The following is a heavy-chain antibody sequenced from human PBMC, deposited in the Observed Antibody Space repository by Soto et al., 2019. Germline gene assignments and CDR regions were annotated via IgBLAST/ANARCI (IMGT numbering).Heavy chain of an antibody. J-gene: IGHJ4*02. Sequence: ASVKVSCKASGYTFISYDINWVRQATGQGLEWMGWMNPNSGNTGYAQKFQGRVTMARNTSITTAYMELSSLRSEDTAVYYCARPLNNDYFGYWGQGTLVTVSS. CDR3: ARPLNNDYFGY. CDR1: GYTFISYD. CDR2: MNPNSGNT. V-gene: IGHV1-8*01.